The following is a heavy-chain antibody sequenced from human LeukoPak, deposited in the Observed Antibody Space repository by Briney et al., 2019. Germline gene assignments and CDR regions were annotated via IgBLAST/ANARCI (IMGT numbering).Heavy chain of an antibody. CDR1: GGSTSSSSYY. D-gene: IGHD2-8*01. Sequence: SETLSLTCTVSGGSTSSSSYYWGWIRQPPGKGLEWIGSIYYSGSTYYNPSLKSRVTISVDTSKNQFSLKLSSVTAADTAVYYCATMLSYYYYGMDVWGQGTTVTVSS. V-gene: IGHV4-39*01. CDR3: ATMLSYYYYGMDV. J-gene: IGHJ6*02. CDR2: IYYSGST.